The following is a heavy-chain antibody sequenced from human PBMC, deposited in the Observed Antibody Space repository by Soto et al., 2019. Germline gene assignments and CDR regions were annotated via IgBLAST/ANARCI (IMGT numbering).Heavy chain of an antibody. V-gene: IGHV3-21*01. D-gene: IGHD6-19*01. CDR2: ISSSSSYI. CDR3: ARPGPSSGCSPLY. Sequence: GGSLRLSCAASGFTFSSYSMNWVRQAPGKGLEWVSSISSSSSYIYYADSVKGRFTISRGNAKNSLYLQMNSLRAEDTAVYYCARPGPSSGCSPLYWGQGTLVTVSS. CDR1: GFTFSSYS. J-gene: IGHJ4*02.